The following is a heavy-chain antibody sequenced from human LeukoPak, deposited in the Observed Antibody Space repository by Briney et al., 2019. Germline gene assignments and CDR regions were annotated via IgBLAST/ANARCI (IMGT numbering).Heavy chain of an antibody. CDR2: INPSGGST. J-gene: IGHJ4*02. Sequence: GASVKVSCKASGYTFTSYYMHWVRQAPGQGLEWMGIINPSGGSTSYAQRFQGRVTMTRDTSTSTVYMELSSLRSEDTAVYYCARDRAVARFDYWGQGTLVTVSS. D-gene: IGHD6-19*01. CDR1: GYTFTSYY. CDR3: ARDRAVARFDY. V-gene: IGHV1-46*01.